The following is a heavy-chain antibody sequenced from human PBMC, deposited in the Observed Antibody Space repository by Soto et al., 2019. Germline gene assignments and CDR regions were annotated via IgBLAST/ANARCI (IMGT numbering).Heavy chain of an antibody. D-gene: IGHD6-19*01. J-gene: IGHJ6*02. Sequence: EVQLVESGGGLVKPGGSLRLSCAASGFTFSSYSMNWVRQAPGKGLEWVSSISSSSSYIYYADSVKGRFTISRDNAKNSLDLQMKSLRAEDTAVYYCARDNGNSGGWGGGRWHYYGMDVWGQGTTVTVSS. CDR1: GFTFSSYS. CDR3: ARDNGNSGGWGGGRWHYYGMDV. V-gene: IGHV3-21*01. CDR2: ISSSSSYI.